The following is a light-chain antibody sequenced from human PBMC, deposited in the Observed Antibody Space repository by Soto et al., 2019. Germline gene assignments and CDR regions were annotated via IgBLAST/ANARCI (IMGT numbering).Light chain of an antibody. V-gene: IGKV3-20*01. J-gene: IGKJ4*01. CDR1: QSVDSSY. CDR3: QPYGSIPLT. CDR2: GAS. Sequence: EIVLTQSPGALSLSPGERATLSCRASQSVDSSYLAWYQQKPGQAPRLLIYGASSRATGIPDRFSGSGSGTDLPLTLRRLEPEDSAVYYWQPYGSIPLTFGGGTKVEIK.